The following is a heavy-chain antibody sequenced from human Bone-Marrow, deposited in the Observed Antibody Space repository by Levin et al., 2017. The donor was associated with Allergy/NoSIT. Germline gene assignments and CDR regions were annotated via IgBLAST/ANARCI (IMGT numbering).Heavy chain of an antibody. CDR2: IYSVGST. CDR3: ARDANGVY. V-gene: IGHV3-66*01. D-gene: IGHD1-1*01. J-gene: IGHJ4*02. Sequence: GGSLRLSCAASGITVGNNYMSWVRQTPGKRLEWVAVIYSVGSTYYADSVKGRFTISRDSVKNTVYLQMNNLRGEDTAVYYCARDANGVYWGQGTLVTVSS. CDR1: GITVGNNY.